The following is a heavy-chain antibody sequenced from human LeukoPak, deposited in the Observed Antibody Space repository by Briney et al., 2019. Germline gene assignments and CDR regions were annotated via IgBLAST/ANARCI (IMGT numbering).Heavy chain of an antibody. D-gene: IGHD6-13*01. J-gene: IGHJ4*02. V-gene: IGHV4-61*01. Sequence: PSETLSLTCTVSGGSISRGSYFWSWIRQPPGKGLEWIGYIYYSGSTNYNPSLKSRVTISVDTSKNQFSLKLSSVTAADTAVYYCARRQDLAHEYCCGEETDTGYSSSWYVDYFDYWGQGTLVTVSS. CDR2: IYYSGST. CDR3: ARRQDLAHEYCCGEETDTGYSSSWYVDYFDY. CDR1: GGSISRGSYF.